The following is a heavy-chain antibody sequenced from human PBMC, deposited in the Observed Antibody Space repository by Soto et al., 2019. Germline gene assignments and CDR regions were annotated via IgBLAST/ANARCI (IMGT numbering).Heavy chain of an antibody. CDR3: ARGLSVGVPY. Sequence: EVQLVESGGGLVQPGGSLRLSCAVSGFTFSNYWMHWGRQAPGKGLVWVSRINSDGSSTSYAASVKGRFTISRDNAKHTLYLEINSLRAEDTAVYYCARGLSVGVPYWGQGTLVTVSS. V-gene: IGHV3-74*01. CDR2: INSDGSST. CDR1: GFTFSNYW. D-gene: IGHD2-15*01. J-gene: IGHJ4*02.